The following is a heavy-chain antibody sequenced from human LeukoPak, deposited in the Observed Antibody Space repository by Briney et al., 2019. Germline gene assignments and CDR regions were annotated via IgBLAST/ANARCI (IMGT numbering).Heavy chain of an antibody. J-gene: IGHJ4*02. V-gene: IGHV3-74*01. CDR2: INSDGSST. D-gene: IGHD1-26*01. CDR1: GFTFSSYW. Sequence: GGSLRLSCAASGFTFSSYWMHWVRQALGKGLVWVSRINSDGSSTSYADSVKGRFTISRDNAKNTLYLQMNSLRAEDTAVYYCARAERWLQELFDYWGQGTLVTVSS. CDR3: ARAERWLQELFDY.